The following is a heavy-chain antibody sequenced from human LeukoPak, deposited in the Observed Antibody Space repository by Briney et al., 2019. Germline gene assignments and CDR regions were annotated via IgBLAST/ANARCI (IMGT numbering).Heavy chain of an antibody. V-gene: IGHV1-18*01. CDR3: AREVTIFGVVIPLGFDY. CDR1: GYTFTSYG. CDR2: ISAYNGNT. Sequence: ASVKVPCKASGYTFTSYGISWVRQAPGQGLEWMGWISAYNGNTNYAQKLQGRVTMTTDTSTSTAYMELRSLRSDDTAVYYCAREVTIFGVVIPLGFDYWGQGTLVTVSS. J-gene: IGHJ4*02. D-gene: IGHD3-3*01.